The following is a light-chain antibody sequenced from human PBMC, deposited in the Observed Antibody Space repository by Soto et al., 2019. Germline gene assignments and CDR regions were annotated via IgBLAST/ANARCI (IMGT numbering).Light chain of an antibody. CDR3: QQRHTWPTT. CDR1: QFINTY. J-gene: IGKJ4*01. Sequence: EIVLTQSPATLSLSPGERATLSCRASQFINTYVAWYQHRPGQGPRLLIYEASKRATGIPARFSGSGSGTDFTLTISSLEPEDFGIYYCQQRHTWPTTFGGGAKVVI. CDR2: EAS. V-gene: IGKV3-11*01.